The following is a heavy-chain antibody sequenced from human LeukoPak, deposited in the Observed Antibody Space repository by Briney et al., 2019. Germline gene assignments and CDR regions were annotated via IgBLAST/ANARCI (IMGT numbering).Heavy chain of an antibody. CDR3: ARVSRRDSSSWSH. V-gene: IGHV1-2*02. CDR1: GYTFTGYY. Sequence: ASVKVSCKASGYTFTGYYMHWVRQAPGQGLEWMGWINPHSGGTNYAQKFQGRVTMTRDTSISTAYMELSRLRSDDTAVYYCARVSRRDSSSWSHWGQGTLVTVSS. J-gene: IGHJ4*02. CDR2: INPHSGGT. D-gene: IGHD6-13*01.